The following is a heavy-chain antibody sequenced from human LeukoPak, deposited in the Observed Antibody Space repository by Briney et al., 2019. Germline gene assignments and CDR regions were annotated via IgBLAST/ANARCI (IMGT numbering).Heavy chain of an antibody. CDR1: GGSFSGYY. D-gene: IGHD4-17*01. Sequence: SETLSLTCAVYGGSFSGYYWSWIRQSPEKGLEWLGEINHSGSTNYNPSLKSRVTISVDTSKNHFSLKLTSVTAADTAVYYCASKNTVTTRWGQGTLVTVSS. CDR3: ASKNTVTTR. CDR2: INHSGST. V-gene: IGHV4-34*01. J-gene: IGHJ1*01.